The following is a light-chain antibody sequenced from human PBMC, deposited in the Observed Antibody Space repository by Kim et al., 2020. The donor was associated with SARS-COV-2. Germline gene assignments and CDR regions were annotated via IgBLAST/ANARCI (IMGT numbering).Light chain of an antibody. J-gene: IGLJ1*01. CDR2: RVP. V-gene: IGLV2-18*02. Sequence: QSVTVQGPGTASDVHIYDGDCEYKQNPGAAPRLIMYRVPNRHSGVPERFSGSKSDNTASLTISGIQAEDEAEYYCSSFSTSGSRYVFGSGTKVTVL. CDR3: SSFSTSGSRYV. CDR1: ASDVHIYDG.